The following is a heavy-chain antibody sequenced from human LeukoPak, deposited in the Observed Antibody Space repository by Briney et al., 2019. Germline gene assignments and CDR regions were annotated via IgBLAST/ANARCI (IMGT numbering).Heavy chain of an antibody. V-gene: IGHV3-23*01. CDR3: ARPALHCSRTSCYYYYYMDV. D-gene: IGHD2-2*01. CDR1: AFTFSSYA. CDR2: LNGTGGNT. Sequence: GGSLRLSCAASAFTFSSYAMSWVRQAPGKGLEWVSTLNGTGGNTDYADSVKGRFTISRDNSKNTLYLHMNSLRAEDTAVYYCARPALHCSRTSCYYYYYMDVWGKGTTVTVSS. J-gene: IGHJ6*03.